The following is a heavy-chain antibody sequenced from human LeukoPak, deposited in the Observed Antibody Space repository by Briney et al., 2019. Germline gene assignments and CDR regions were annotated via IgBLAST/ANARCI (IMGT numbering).Heavy chain of an antibody. V-gene: IGHV4-61*01. Sequence: PSETLSLTCTVSGFSVTTDSYCWGWIRQPPGKGLEWIGYDYCGGNTNYDPSLKRRVTISVDTSKNQFSLTLTSVTAADTAVYFCARDHFGSLDSWGQGILVTVSS. CDR1: GFSVTTDSYC. J-gene: IGHJ4*02. D-gene: IGHD3-10*01. CDR3: ARDHFGSLDS. CDR2: DYCGGNT.